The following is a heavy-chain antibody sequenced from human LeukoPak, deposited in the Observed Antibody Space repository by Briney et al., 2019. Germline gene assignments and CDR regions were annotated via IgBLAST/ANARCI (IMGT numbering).Heavy chain of an antibody. CDR1: GFTVSSNY. CDR3: ARAGDTTLVTHYFDY. CDR2: IYSGGST. Sequence: GGSLRLSCAASGFTVSSNYMSWVRQAPGKGLEWVSVIYSGGSTYYADSVKGRFTISRDNSKNTLYLQMNSLRAEDTAVYYCARAGDTTLVTHYFDYWGQGALVTVSS. D-gene: IGHD5-18*01. V-gene: IGHV3-53*01. J-gene: IGHJ4*02.